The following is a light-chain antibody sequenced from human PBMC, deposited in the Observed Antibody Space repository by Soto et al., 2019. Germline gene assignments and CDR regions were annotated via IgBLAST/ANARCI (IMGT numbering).Light chain of an antibody. J-gene: IGKJ2*01. V-gene: IGKV4-1*01. CDR3: PQYYDTPPYT. CDR1: QSVFYSSNNKNY. CDR2: WAS. Sequence: DIVMTQSPDSLAVSLGERATINCKSSQSVFYSSNNKNYLAWYQQKPGQPPKLLIYWASTRESGVPDRFSGSGSGTDFALTISSLQAEDVAVYYCPQYYDTPPYTFGQGTKLEIK.